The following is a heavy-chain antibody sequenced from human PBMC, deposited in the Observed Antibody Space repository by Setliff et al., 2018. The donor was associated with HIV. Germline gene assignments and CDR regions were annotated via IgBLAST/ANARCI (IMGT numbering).Heavy chain of an antibody. D-gene: IGHD2-8*01. CDR2: IDSNNGNR. Sequence: ASVKVSCKASGGTFTNSAISWVRQAPGQGLEWMGWIDSNNGNRNFAQKFRGRVTMTTDISTNTAYMEVRSLSFDDTAVYYCVRLTADRTNYYYYMDVWGKGTTVTVSS. J-gene: IGHJ6*03. CDR1: GGTFTNSA. CDR3: VRLTADRTNYYYYMDV. V-gene: IGHV1-18*01.